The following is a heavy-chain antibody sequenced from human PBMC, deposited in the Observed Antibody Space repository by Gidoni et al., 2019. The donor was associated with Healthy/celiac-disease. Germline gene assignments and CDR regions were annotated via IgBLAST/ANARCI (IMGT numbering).Heavy chain of an antibody. CDR3: ARDVPQWELLLGVPYFDY. V-gene: IGHV3-74*01. Sequence: EVQLVESGGGLVQPGGSLRLSCAASGFTFSSYWMHWVRQAPGKGLVGVSRINSDGSSTSYADSVKGRFTISRDNAKNTLYLQMNSLRAEDTAVYYCARDVPQWELLLGVPYFDYWGQGTLVTVSS. CDR1: GFTFSSYW. CDR2: INSDGSST. D-gene: IGHD1-26*01. J-gene: IGHJ4*02.